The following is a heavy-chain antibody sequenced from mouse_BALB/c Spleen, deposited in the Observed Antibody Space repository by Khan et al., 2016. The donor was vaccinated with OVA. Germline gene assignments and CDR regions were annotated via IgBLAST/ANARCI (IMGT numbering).Heavy chain of an antibody. J-gene: IGHJ4*01. V-gene: IGHV7-3*02. Sequence: EVQLVESGGGLVQPGGSLRLSCATSGFTFTDYYMSWVRQPPGKALEWLGFIRNKANGYTTEYSASVQGRFTITRDNSQIILYIQMNTQRAEDSATYYCARDNHYAMDYWGQGTSVTVSS. CDR1: GFTFTDYY. CDR3: ARDNHYAMDY. CDR2: IRNKANGYTT.